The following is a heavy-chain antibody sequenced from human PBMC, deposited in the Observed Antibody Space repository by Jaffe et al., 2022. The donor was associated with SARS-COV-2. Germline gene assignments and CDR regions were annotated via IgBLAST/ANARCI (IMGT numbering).Heavy chain of an antibody. J-gene: IGHJ6*02. CDR1: GFTFSSYW. D-gene: IGHD3-9*01. Sequence: EVQLVESGGGLVQPGGSLRLSCAASGFTFSSYWMSWVRQAPGKGLEWVANIKQDGSEKYYVDSVKGRFTISRDNAKNSLYLQMNSLRAEDTAVYYCASLPSPIDWEMDVWGQGTTVTVSS. CDR3: ASLPSPIDWEMDV. V-gene: IGHV3-7*01. CDR2: IKQDGSEK.